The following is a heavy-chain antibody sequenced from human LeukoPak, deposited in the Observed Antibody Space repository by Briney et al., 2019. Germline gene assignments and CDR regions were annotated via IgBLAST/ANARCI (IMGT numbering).Heavy chain of an antibody. D-gene: IGHD4-11*01. CDR2: IIPMFGTT. CDR3: ASVTVTTWAPDGHMDV. V-gene: IGHV1-69*05. CDR1: GGTFSNYA. Sequence: SVKVSCKASGGTFSNYAISWVRQAPGQGLEWMGRIIPMFGTTNYAQKFQGRVTITTDEPTSTAYMEVSSLRIEDTAVYYCASVTVTTWAPDGHMDVWGKGTTVTVSS. J-gene: IGHJ6*03.